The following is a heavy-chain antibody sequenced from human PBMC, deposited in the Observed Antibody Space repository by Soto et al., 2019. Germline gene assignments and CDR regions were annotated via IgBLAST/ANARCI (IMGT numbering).Heavy chain of an antibody. CDR3: VRHGYQWELPSPFWY. V-gene: IGHV4-39*01. CDR2: IYYTGSI. Sequence: QLQLQESGPRLVKPSETLSLTCSVSGGSISSSNYYWAWIRQPPGKGLEWIGSIYYTGSINYNPSLQSRVTRSLNSYKNQFSLTLRSVTAGDTAVYYCVRHGYQWELPSPFWYWGQGNLLTVSS. D-gene: IGHD1-26*01. CDR1: GGSISSSNYY. J-gene: IGHJ4*02.